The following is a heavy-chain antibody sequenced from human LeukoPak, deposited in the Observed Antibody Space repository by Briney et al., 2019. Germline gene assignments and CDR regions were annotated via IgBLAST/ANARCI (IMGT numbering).Heavy chain of an antibody. Sequence: EASVKVSCKASGYTFTAYYMHWVRQAPGQGLEWMGWINPNSGGTNYAQKFQGRVTMTRDTSISTAYMELSRLRSDDTAVYYCARDRGYCSSTSCYSFDYWGQGTLVTVSS. D-gene: IGHD2-2*02. CDR2: INPNSGGT. V-gene: IGHV1-2*02. CDR3: ARDRGYCSSTSCYSFDY. J-gene: IGHJ4*02. CDR1: GYTFTAYY.